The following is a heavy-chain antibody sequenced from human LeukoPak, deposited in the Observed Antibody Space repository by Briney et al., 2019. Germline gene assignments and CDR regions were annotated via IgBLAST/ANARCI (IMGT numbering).Heavy chain of an antibody. V-gene: IGHV3-7*01. D-gene: IGHD3-10*02. CDR2: IKQDGSEK. CDR1: GFTFSSYW. Sequence: GGSLTLSCAASGFTFSSYWMSWVRQAPGKGLEWVANIKQDGSEKYYVDSVKGRFTISRDNAKNPLYLQMNSLRAEDTAVYYCAELGITMIGCVWGKGTTVTISS. CDR3: AELGITMIGCV. J-gene: IGHJ6*04.